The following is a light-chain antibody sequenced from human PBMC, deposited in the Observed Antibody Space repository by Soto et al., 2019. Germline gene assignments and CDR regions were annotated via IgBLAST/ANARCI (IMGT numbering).Light chain of an antibody. CDR2: GAS. Sequence: EIVLTQSPGTLSLSPGERATLSCRASQSVTSSSLAWYQQKPGQAPRLLIYGASSRATAIPDRFSGSGSGTDFTLTISRLEPEDFAVYYCQQYGSSPFTFGGGTKVESK. J-gene: IGKJ4*01. CDR3: QQYGSSPFT. CDR1: QSVTSSS. V-gene: IGKV3-20*01.